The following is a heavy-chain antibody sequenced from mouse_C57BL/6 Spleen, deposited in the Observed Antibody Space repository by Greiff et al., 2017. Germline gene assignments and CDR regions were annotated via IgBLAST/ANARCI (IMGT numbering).Heavy chain of an antibody. CDR1: GYTFTDYE. D-gene: IGHD2-4*01. J-gene: IGHJ4*01. Sequence: QVQLQQSGAELVRPGASVTLSCKASGYTFTDYEMHWVKQTPVHGLEWIGAFDPETGGTASNQKFKGKAILTADKSSSTAYMELRSRTTEDDAVDYCTMYDYDGSYAMDDWGKGTSVTGSS. CDR2: FDPETGGT. V-gene: IGHV1-15*01. CDR3: TMYDYDGSYAMDD.